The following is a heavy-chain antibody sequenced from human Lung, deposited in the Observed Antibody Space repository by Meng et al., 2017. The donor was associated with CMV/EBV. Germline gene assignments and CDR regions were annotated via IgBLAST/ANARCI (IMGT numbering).Heavy chain of an antibody. J-gene: IGHJ6*02. D-gene: IGHD3-3*01. V-gene: IGHV3-21*01. CDR2: ISSSSSYI. Sequence: GEXXKISCAASGFTFSSYSMNWVRQAPGKGLEWVSSISSSSSYIYYADSVKGRFTISRDNAKNSLYLQMNSLKAEDTAVYYCSRDQSYYDFWSRSYLYCYCYYGMDGXGQGXTVTVSS. CDR3: SRDQSYYDFWSRSYLYCYCYYGMDG. CDR1: GFTFSSYS.